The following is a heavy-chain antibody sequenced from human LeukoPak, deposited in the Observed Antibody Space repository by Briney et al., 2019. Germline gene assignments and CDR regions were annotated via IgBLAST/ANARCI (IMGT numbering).Heavy chain of an antibody. D-gene: IGHD3-22*01. Sequence: SETLSLTCTVSGGSISSYYWSWIRQPPGKGLEWIGNIYDSGSNHYNPSLKSRVTISVDTSKNQCSLKLSSVTAADTAVYYCARQSISGSSLSYFDYWGQGTLVNVS. CDR1: GGSISSYY. J-gene: IGHJ4*02. V-gene: IGHV4-59*01. CDR2: IYDSGSN. CDR3: ARQSISGSSLSYFDY.